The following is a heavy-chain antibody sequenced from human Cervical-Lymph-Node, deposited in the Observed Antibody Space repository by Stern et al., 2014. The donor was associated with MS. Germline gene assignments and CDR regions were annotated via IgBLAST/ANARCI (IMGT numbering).Heavy chain of an antibody. D-gene: IGHD3-10*01. Sequence: VQLVESGGGVVQPGRSLRLSCAASGFIFSSYGMHWVRQAPGKGLEWVAVISFDGSNKYYTDSVKGRFTISRDSSKNTLFLQMNSLRAEDTAVYYCAKDRDQWFGELTSWDFDLWGRGTLVTVSS. CDR1: GFIFSSYG. CDR2: ISFDGSNK. V-gene: IGHV3-30*18. CDR3: AKDRDQWFGELTSWDFDL. J-gene: IGHJ2*01.